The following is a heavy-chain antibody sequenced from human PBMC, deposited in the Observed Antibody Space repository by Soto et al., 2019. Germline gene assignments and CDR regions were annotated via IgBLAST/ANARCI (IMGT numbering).Heavy chain of an antibody. V-gene: IGHV3-30-3*01. J-gene: IGHJ4*02. CDR2: ISFDGSNK. CDR1: GFTFNSYP. Sequence: QVQLVESGGGVVQPGRSLRLSCAASGFTFNSYPMHWVRQAPGKGLEWVAVISFDGSNKYYADSVKGRFTISRDNSKNTLYLQMDSLRPEDTAVYYCARESYYFDHWGQGTLVSVSP. CDR3: ARESYYFDH.